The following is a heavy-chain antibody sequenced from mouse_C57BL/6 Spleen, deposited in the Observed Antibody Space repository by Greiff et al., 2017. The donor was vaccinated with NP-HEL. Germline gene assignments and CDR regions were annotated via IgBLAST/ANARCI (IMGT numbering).Heavy chain of an antibody. Sequence: VQLQQSGPGLVQPSQTLSITCTVSGFSLTSYGVHWVRQSPGKGLEWLGVIWRGGSTDYNAAFMSRLSITKDNSKSQVFFKMNSLQADDTAIYYCAKNIDYYYYAMDYWGQGTSVTVSS. V-gene: IGHV2-5*01. J-gene: IGHJ4*01. D-gene: IGHD1-1*01. CDR3: AKNIDYYYYAMDY. CDR1: GFSLTSYG. CDR2: IWRGGST.